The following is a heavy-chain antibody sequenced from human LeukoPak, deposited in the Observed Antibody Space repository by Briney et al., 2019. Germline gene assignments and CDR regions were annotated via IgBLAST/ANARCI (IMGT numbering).Heavy chain of an antibody. J-gene: IGHJ6*02. Sequence: SQTLSLTCTVSGGSISSGSYYWSWIRQPAGKGLEWIGRIYTSGSTNYNPSLKSRVTISVDTSKNQFSLKLSSVTAADTAVYYCARGREHYDLWSGYPYGMDVWGQGTTVTVSS. CDR2: IYTSGST. CDR1: GGSISSGSYY. CDR3: ARGREHYDLWSGYPYGMDV. D-gene: IGHD3-3*01. V-gene: IGHV4-61*02.